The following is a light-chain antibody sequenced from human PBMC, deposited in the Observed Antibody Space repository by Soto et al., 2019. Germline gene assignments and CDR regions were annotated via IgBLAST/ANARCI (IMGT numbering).Light chain of an antibody. CDR1: QSVSYW. CDR3: LHYNTFSKT. J-gene: IGKJ3*01. Sequence: DIQMTQSPSTLSTSVGARVTITCRASQSVSYWLAWYQQKPGKGPNLLIYDASILASGVPSRFSGGGFGTEFTLNISSLQPDDSAIYYSLHYNTFSKTFGPGTKVEIK. CDR2: DAS. V-gene: IGKV1-5*01.